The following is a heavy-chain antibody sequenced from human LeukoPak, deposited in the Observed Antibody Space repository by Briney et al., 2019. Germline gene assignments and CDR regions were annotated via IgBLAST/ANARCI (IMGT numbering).Heavy chain of an antibody. CDR3: ARAPMTMIGVAFDI. V-gene: IGHV4-30-4*01. Sequence: PSETLSLTCTVSGGSISSGDYYWSWIRQPPGKGLEWIGYIYYSGSTYYNPSLKSRVTISVDTSKNQFSLKLSSVTAADTAVYYCARAPMTMIGVAFDIWGQGTMVTVSS. CDR2: IYYSGST. CDR1: GGSISSGDYY. J-gene: IGHJ3*02. D-gene: IGHD3-22*01.